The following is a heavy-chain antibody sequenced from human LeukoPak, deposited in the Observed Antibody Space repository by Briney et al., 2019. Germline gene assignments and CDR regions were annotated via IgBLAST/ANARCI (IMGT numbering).Heavy chain of an antibody. CDR3: ARGTAVAGTFGDY. J-gene: IGHJ4*02. Sequence: ASVKVSCKASGYTFTSYAMHWVRQAPGQRLEWMGWINAGNGNTKYSQKFRGRVTITRDTSASTAYMELSSLRSEDTAVYYCARGTAVAGTFGDYWGQGTLVTVSS. CDR1: GYTFTSYA. V-gene: IGHV1-3*01. CDR2: INAGNGNT. D-gene: IGHD6-19*01.